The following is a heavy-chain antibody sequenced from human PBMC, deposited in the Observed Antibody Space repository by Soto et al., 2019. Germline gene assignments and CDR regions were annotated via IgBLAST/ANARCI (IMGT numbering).Heavy chain of an antibody. D-gene: IGHD2-2*01. CDR2: ISSSGMTI. V-gene: IGHV3-48*02. J-gene: IGHJ6*03. CDR3: ARMDQLPSNDHYYFYLDV. CDR1: GFSFSTYA. Sequence: GGSLRLSCAASGFSFSTYAMNWVRQAPGKGLEWVAYISSSGMTIYYADSVKGRFTISRDNAENSLYLQMHSLRDEDTAIYFCARMDQLPSNDHYYFYLDVWGKGTTVTVSS.